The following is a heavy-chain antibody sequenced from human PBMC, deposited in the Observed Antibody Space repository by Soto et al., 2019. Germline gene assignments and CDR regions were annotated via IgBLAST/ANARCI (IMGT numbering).Heavy chain of an antibody. Sequence: GGSLRLSCAASGFTFSSYAVSWVRQAPGKGLEWVSAISGSGGSTFYADSVKGRFTISRDNPKNTLYLQMNSLRAEDTAVYYCAKDKFERRIQPYYYGMDVWGQGTTVTVSS. CDR1: GFTFSSYA. CDR2: ISGSGGST. V-gene: IGHV3-23*01. D-gene: IGHD5-18*01. CDR3: AKDKFERRIQPYYYGMDV. J-gene: IGHJ6*02.